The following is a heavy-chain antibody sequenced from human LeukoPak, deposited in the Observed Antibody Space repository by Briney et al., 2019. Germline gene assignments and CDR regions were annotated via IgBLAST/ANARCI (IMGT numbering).Heavy chain of an antibody. CDR2: IYSGGST. CDR3: ARDYGGNVFDY. J-gene: IGHJ4*02. Sequence: SGGSLRLSCAASGFTVSSNYMSWVRQAPGKGLEWVSVIYSGGSTYYADSVKGRFTISRDNSKNTLYLQMNSLRAEDTAVYYCARDYGGNVFDYWGQGTLVTVSS. V-gene: IGHV3-53*01. D-gene: IGHD4-23*01. CDR1: GFTVSSNY.